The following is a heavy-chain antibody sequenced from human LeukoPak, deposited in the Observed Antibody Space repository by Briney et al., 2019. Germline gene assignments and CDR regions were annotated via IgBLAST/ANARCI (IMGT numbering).Heavy chain of an antibody. CDR3: ARTRGNAFDI. V-gene: IGHV3-74*01. CDR2: IDTDGSTT. D-gene: IGHD3-10*01. CDR1: RFTFGNYW. Sequence: GGSLRLSCAASRFTFGNYWMHWVRQAPGKGLVWVSRIDTDGSTTRYADSVKGRFTISRNNAENTLYLQMDSLRAEDTALYYCARTRGNAFDIWGQGTMVTVSS. J-gene: IGHJ3*02.